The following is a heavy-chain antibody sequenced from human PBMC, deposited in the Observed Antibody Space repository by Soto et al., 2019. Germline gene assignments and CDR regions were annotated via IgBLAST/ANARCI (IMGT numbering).Heavy chain of an antibody. D-gene: IGHD5-12*01. V-gene: IGHV3-72*01. CDR2: TRNKADRYTT. Sequence: GGSLRLSCAASGFTLSDHYMDWVRQAPGKGLEWVGRTRNKADRYTTEYAASVRGRFIISRDDSENSVYLQMNSLKTEDTAVYYCARRGYSSYDELDYWGQGTLVTVSS. CDR3: ARRGYSSYDELDY. J-gene: IGHJ4*02. CDR1: GFTLSDHY.